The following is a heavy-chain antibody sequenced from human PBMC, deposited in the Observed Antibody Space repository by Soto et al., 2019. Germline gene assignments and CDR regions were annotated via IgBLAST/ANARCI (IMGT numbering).Heavy chain of an antibody. J-gene: IGHJ6*03. Sequence: GGSLRLSCAASGFTFSSYGMHWVRQAPGKGLEWVAVISYDGSNKYYADSVKGRFTISRDNSKNTLYLQMNSLRAEDTAVYYCAKAPIKGSGSYYYYYYMDVWGKGTTVTVSS. D-gene: IGHD3-10*01. V-gene: IGHV3-30*18. CDR3: AKAPIKGSGSYYYYYYMDV. CDR2: ISYDGSNK. CDR1: GFTFSSYG.